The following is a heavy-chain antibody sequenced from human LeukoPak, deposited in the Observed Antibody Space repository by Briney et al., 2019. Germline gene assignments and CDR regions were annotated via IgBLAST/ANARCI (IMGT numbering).Heavy chain of an antibody. CDR1: GFTFSSYE. Sequence: GGSLRLSCAASGFTFSSYEMNWVRQAPGKGLEWVSYISSSGSTIYYADSVKGRFTISRDNAKNSLYLQMNSLRAEDTAVYYCARVVVAAFDIWGQGTMVTVSS. D-gene: IGHD3-22*01. CDR3: ARVVVAAFDI. V-gene: IGHV3-48*03. CDR2: ISSSGSTI. J-gene: IGHJ3*02.